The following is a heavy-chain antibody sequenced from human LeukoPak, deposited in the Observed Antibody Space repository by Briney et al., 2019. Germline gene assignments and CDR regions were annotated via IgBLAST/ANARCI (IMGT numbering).Heavy chain of an antibody. V-gene: IGHV4-4*07. D-gene: IGHD1-1*01. CDR1: GGSISSYY. Sequence: VKPSETLSLTCTVAGGSISSYYWSWIRQPAGKGLELIVRIYPSGSTNYNPSLKRRVTMSVDTSKNQFSLKLSSVTAADKAVYSCARAPTGKGGWNWFDPWGQGTLVTVSS. CDR3: ARAPTGKGGWNWFDP. J-gene: IGHJ5*02. CDR2: IYPSGST.